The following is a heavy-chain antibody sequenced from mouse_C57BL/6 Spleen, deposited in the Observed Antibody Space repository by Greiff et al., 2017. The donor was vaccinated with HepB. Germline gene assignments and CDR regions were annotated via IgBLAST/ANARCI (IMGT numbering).Heavy chain of an antibody. CDR1: GYTFTDYY. CDR2: IYPGSGNT. Sequence: VQLQQSGAELVRPGASVKLSCKASGYTFTDYYINWVKQRPGQGLEWIARIYPGSGNTYYNEKFKGKATLTAAKSSSTAYMQLSSLTSEDSAVYFCARHYYFDYWGQGTTLTVSS. CDR3: ARHYYFDY. J-gene: IGHJ2*01. V-gene: IGHV1-76*01.